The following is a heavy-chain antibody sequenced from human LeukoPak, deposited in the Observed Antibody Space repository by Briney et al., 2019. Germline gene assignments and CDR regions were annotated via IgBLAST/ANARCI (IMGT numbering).Heavy chain of an antibody. CDR2: ISHDVSNK. D-gene: IGHD4-11*01. CDR3: ARDERQSFDP. CDR1: GFTFNNYA. V-gene: IGHV3-30*03. Sequence: GRSLRLSCAASGFTFNNYAMHWVRQAPGKGLEWVAVISHDVSNKYYADSVKGRFTISRDNSKNTLYLQMNSLRAEDTAVYYCARDERQSFDPWGQGTLVTVSS. J-gene: IGHJ5*02.